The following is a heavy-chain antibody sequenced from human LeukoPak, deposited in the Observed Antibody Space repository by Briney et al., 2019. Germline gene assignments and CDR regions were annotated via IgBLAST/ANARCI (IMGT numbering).Heavy chain of an antibody. Sequence: GGSLRLSCAASGFTFSSYWMSWVRQAPGKGLEWVANIKQDGSEKYYVDSVKGRFTISRDNAKNSLYLQMNSLRAEDTAVYYCARVYCDILTGSDSDAFDIWGQGTMVTVSS. D-gene: IGHD3-9*01. CDR2: IKQDGSEK. V-gene: IGHV3-7*01. J-gene: IGHJ3*02. CDR3: ARVYCDILTGSDSDAFDI. CDR1: GFTFSSYW.